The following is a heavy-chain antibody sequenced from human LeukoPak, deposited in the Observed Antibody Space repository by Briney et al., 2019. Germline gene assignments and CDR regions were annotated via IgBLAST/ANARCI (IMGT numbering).Heavy chain of an antibody. V-gene: IGHV1-24*01. CDR1: GYTLTELS. Sequence: ASVKVSCTVSGYTLTELSMHWVRQAPGKGLEWMGGFDPEDGETIYAQKFQGRVTMTEDTSTDTAYMELSSLRSEDTAVYYCATVPSGSYSHFDYWGQGTLVTVSS. D-gene: IGHD1-26*01. CDR2: FDPEDGET. CDR3: ATVPSGSYSHFDY. J-gene: IGHJ4*02.